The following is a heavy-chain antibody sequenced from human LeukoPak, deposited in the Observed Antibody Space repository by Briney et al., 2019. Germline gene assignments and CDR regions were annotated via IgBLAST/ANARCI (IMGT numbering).Heavy chain of an antibody. Sequence: GSLRLSCAASGFTFSSYWMSWVRQAPGKGLEWVANIKQDGSEKYYVDSVKGRFTISRDNAKNSLYLQMNSLRAEDTAVYYCAREFMAVAGRFFDYWGQGTLVTVSS. CDR1: GFTFSSYW. CDR2: IKQDGSEK. CDR3: AREFMAVAGRFFDY. D-gene: IGHD6-19*01. V-gene: IGHV3-7*01. J-gene: IGHJ4*02.